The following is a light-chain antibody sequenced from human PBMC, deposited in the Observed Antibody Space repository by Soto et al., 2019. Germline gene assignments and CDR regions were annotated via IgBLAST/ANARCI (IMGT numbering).Light chain of an antibody. J-gene: IGKJ1*01. CDR3: QQYKSYPLT. V-gene: IGKV1-5*03. Sequence: DIQMTQSPSTLSASEGDRVTITCRASQSIGNWLAWYQQKTGKAPKLLIYKASILQSGVPARFSGSGSGTEFTLTISSLQPDDFATYYCQQYKSYPLTFGQGTKVDIK. CDR1: QSIGNW. CDR2: KAS.